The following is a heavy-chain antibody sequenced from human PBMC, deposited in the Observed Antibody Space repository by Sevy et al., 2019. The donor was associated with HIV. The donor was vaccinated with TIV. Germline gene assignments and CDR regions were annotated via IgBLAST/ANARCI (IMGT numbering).Heavy chain of an antibody. D-gene: IGHD3-10*01. Sequence: GGSLRLSCAASGFTFSNYFMNWVRQAPGKGLEWVSSISSGSSYIFYADSLNGRFTISRDNAKNSLYLHMNSLRAEDTAVYYCARGDYYGSLYYFDYWGPGTLVTVSS. CDR3: ARGDYYGSLYYFDY. V-gene: IGHV3-21*01. CDR2: ISSGSSYI. CDR1: GFTFSNYF. J-gene: IGHJ4*02.